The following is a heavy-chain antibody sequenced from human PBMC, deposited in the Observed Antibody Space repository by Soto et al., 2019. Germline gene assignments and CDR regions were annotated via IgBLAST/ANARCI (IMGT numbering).Heavy chain of an antibody. D-gene: IGHD3-10*01. J-gene: IGHJ4*02. V-gene: IGHV1-3*01. CDR3: ARGGPPIDY. CDR1: GYTFSNFA. CDR2: INAGNGNT. Sequence: ASVKVSCKASGYTFSNFAMHWVRQAPGQRLEWMGWINAGNGNTKYSQKLQGRVTTTRDTSASTAYMELSSLRSEDTAVYYCARGGPPIDYWGQGTLVTVSS.